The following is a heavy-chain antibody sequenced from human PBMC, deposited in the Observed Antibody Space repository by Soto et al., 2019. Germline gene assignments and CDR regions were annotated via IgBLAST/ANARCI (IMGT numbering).Heavy chain of an antibody. V-gene: IGHV5-51*01. J-gene: IGHJ6*02. Sequence: GESLKISCKGSGYSFTSYWIGWVRQMPGKGLEWMGIIYPGDSDTRYSPSFQGQVTISANKSISTAYLQWSSLKASDTAMYYCARSVSSYSSSWYGDYYYYGMDVWGQGTTVTVSS. CDR2: IYPGDSDT. D-gene: IGHD6-13*01. CDR3: ARSVSSYSSSWYGDYYYYGMDV. CDR1: GYSFTSYW.